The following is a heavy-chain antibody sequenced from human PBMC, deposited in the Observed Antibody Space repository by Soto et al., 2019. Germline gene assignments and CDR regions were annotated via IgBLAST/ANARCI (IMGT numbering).Heavy chain of an antibody. CDR3: AKGASRYSGRSEGYFDY. CDR2: GGR. V-gene: IGHV3-23*01. D-gene: IGHD1-26*01. CDR1: GFSFSSYD. Sequence: PGGSLRLSCAASGFSFSSYDMSWVRQAPGKGLEWVSSGGRYYADSVTGRFTVTRDNAKDRLYLQMNSMRAGATAVYYCAKGASRYSGRSEGYFDYWGQGTLVTVSS. J-gene: IGHJ4*02.